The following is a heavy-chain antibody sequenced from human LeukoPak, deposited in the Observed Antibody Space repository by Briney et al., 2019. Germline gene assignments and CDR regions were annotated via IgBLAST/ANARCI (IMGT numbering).Heavy chain of an antibody. J-gene: IGHJ4*02. V-gene: IGHV3-23*01. D-gene: IGHD5-18*01. Sequence: GGSLRLSCAASGFTFSSYGMSWVRQAPGKGLEWVSAISGSGGSTYYADSVKGRFTISRDNSKNTLYLQMNSLRAEDTAVYYCAKAWIQLWYRFDYWGQGTLVTVSS. CDR3: AKAWIQLWYRFDY. CDR2: ISGSGGST. CDR1: GFTFSSYG.